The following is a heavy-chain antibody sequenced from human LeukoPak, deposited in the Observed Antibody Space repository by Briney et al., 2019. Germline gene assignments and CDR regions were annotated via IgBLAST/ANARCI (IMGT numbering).Heavy chain of an antibody. V-gene: IGHV3-21*01. D-gene: IGHD6-6*01. J-gene: IGHJ6*02. CDR2: ITSTSTYI. CDR3: AKERPHGMDV. Sequence: GGSLRLSCAASGFTFSSYNMNWVRQAPGKGLEWVSTITSTSTYIAYADSVKGRFTISRDNADDSLYLQMNSLRDDDTAVYYCAKERPHGMDVWGQGTSVTVSS. CDR1: GFTFSSYN.